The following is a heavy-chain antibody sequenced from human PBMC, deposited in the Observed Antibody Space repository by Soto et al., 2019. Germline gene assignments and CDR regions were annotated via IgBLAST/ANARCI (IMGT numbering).Heavy chain of an antibody. J-gene: IGHJ3*02. V-gene: IGHV1-18*01. Sequence: QVQLVQSGAEVKNPGASVKVSCKASGYTFTSYGISWVRQAPGQGLECMGWISAYNGNTIYAQKLQGRVTMTTDTSTSTAYMELRSLRADDTAVYYCARDQITIFGVVPDAFDIWGQGTMVAVSS. D-gene: IGHD3-3*01. CDR2: ISAYNGNT. CDR3: ARDQITIFGVVPDAFDI. CDR1: GYTFTSYG.